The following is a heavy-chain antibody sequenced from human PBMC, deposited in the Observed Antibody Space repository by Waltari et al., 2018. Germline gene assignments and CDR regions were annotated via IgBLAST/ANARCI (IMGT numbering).Heavy chain of an antibody. J-gene: IGHJ4*02. CDR2: INHSGST. CDR1: GGSFSVYY. CDR3: ARAVGYCSSTSCYSGVGLRYYFDY. Sequence: QVQLQQWGAGLLKPSETLSLTCAVYGGSFSVYYCSWNRQPPATGRQWLGEINHSGSTNYNPSLKSRVTISVDTSKNQFSLKLSSVTAADTAVYYCARAVGYCSSTSCYSGVGLRYYFDYWGQGTLVTVSS. V-gene: IGHV4-34*01. D-gene: IGHD2-2*01.